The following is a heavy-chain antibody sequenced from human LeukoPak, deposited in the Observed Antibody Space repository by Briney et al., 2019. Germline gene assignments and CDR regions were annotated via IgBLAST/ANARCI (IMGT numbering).Heavy chain of an antibody. J-gene: IGHJ6*02. CDR1: GFTFSSYE. V-gene: IGHV3-33*08. CDR2: TWYDGSKK. Sequence: PGGSLRLSCAASGFTFSSYEMNWVRQAPGKGLEWVAVTWYDGSKKYYGDSVKGRFTISRDNSKNTLYLQMNSLRAEDTAVYYCARDPSYGHYGPHYYGMDVWGQGTTVTVSS. CDR3: ARDPSYGHYGPHYYGMDV. D-gene: IGHD4-17*01.